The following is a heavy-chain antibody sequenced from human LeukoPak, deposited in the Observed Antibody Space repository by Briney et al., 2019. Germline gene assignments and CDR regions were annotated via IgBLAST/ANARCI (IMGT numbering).Heavy chain of an antibody. Sequence: PLASVKVSCKASGYTFTSYYMHWVRQAPGQGLEWMGWIHPSTGNPTYAQDFTGRFVFSLDTSVSTTYLQISSLKAEDTAVYYCARAYQRLGELSLPDYWGQGTLVTVSS. J-gene: IGHJ4*02. CDR2: IHPSTGNP. D-gene: IGHD3-16*02. CDR3: ARAYQRLGELSLPDY. CDR1: GYTFTSYY. V-gene: IGHV7-4-1*02.